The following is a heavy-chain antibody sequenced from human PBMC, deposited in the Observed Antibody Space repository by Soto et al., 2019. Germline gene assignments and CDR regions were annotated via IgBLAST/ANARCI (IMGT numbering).Heavy chain of an antibody. CDR2: ISSDGDRI. V-gene: IGHV3-64D*06. CDR3: VKNRGGANYDFFD. J-gene: IGHJ1*01. CDR1: GFTFSSYS. D-gene: IGHD3-3*01. Sequence: EVHLVESGGGLVQPAGSLRLSCSASGFTFSSYSMHWVRQSPGKGLQCLSHISSDGDRIYYADSVRGRFSISRDNSNNMPYLQMNGLGPDDAAAYYCVKNRGGANYDFFDWGQGTPVTVSS.